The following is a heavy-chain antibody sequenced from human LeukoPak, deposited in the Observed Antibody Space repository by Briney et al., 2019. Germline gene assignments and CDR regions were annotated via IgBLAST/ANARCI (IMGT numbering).Heavy chain of an antibody. CDR3: ASLWEGGY. Sequence: GGSLRLSCAASGFTFSSYWMNWVRQAPGKGLEWVANIKQDGSEIYYVDSVKGRFTISRDNAKNSLYLQMNSLRADETAVYYCASLWEGGYWGQGTLVTVSS. CDR1: GFTFSSYW. V-gene: IGHV3-7*01. J-gene: IGHJ4*02. D-gene: IGHD3-16*01. CDR2: IKQDGSEI.